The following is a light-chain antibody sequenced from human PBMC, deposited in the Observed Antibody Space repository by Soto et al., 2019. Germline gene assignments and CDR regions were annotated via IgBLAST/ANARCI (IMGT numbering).Light chain of an antibody. Sequence: QAVVAQEPSLTVSRGGTVTLTCGSSTGAVTSGHYPYWFQQKPGQAPRTLIYDTSNKHSWTPARFSGSLLGGKAALTLSGAQPEDEAEYYCLLSYSGARWGVFGGGTQLTVL. CDR3: LLSYSGARWGV. CDR1: TGAVTSGHY. J-gene: IGLJ2*01. CDR2: DTS. V-gene: IGLV7-46*01.